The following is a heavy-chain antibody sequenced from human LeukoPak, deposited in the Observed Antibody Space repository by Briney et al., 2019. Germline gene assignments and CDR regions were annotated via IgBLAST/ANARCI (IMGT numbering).Heavy chain of an antibody. CDR2: INHSGST. V-gene: IGHV4-34*01. J-gene: IGHJ6*04. D-gene: IGHD6-19*01. Sequence: PSETLSLTCAVYGGSFSGYYRSWIRQPPGKGLEWIGEINHSGSTNYNPSLKSRVTISVDTSKNQFSLKLSSVTAADTAVYYCARGQWLVHYYYYGMDVWGKGTTVTVSS. CDR3: ARGQWLVHYYYYGMDV. CDR1: GGSFSGYY.